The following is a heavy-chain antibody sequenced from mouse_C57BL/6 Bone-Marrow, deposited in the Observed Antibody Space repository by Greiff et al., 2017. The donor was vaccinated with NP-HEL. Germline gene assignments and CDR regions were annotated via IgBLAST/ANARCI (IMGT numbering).Heavy chain of an antibody. CDR3: TTYYYGSSYEEYFDY. Sequence: VQLQESGAELVRPGASVTLSCKASGYTFTDYEMHWVKQTPVHGLEWIGAIDPETGGTAYNQKFKGTAILTADKSSSTAYMELRSLTSEDSAVYYCTTYYYGSSYEEYFDYWGQGTTLTVSS. V-gene: IGHV1-15*01. CDR2: IDPETGGT. J-gene: IGHJ2*01. CDR1: GYTFTDYE. D-gene: IGHD1-1*01.